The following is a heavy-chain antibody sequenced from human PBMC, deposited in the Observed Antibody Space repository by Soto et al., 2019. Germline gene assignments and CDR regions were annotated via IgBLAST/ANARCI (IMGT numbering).Heavy chain of an antibody. CDR3: ARGPGGPDGPGDY. J-gene: IGHJ4*02. Sequence: QVQLVQSGAEVKKPGASVKFSCKASGYTFTSYAMHWVRQAPGQRLEWMGWINAGNGNTKYSQKFQGRVTITRDTSASTAYTELSSTRSEDTAVYYCARGPGGPDGPGDYWGQGTLVTVSS. D-gene: IGHD2-15*01. CDR1: GYTFTSYA. V-gene: IGHV1-3*01. CDR2: INAGNGNT.